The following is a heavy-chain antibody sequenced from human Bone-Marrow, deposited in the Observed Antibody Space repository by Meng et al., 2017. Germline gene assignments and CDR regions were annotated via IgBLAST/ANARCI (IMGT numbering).Heavy chain of an antibody. J-gene: IGHJ4*02. Sequence: LSLTCAASGFTFDDYAMHWVRQAPGKGLEWVSGISWNSGSIGYADSVKGRFTISRDNAKNSLYLQMNSLRAEDTAVYYCATDPRSSLDTAMVRRGSGRIGDYWGLGTLVTVSS. CDR1: GFTFDDYA. D-gene: IGHD5-18*01. CDR3: ATDPRSSLDTAMVRRGSGRIGDY. V-gene: IGHV3-9*01. CDR2: ISWNSGSI.